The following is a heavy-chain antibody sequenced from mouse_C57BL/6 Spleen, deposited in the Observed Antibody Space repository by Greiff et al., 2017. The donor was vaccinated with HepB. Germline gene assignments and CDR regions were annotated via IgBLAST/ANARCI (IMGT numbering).Heavy chain of an antibody. D-gene: IGHD1-1*01. V-gene: IGHV1-64*01. CDR1: GYTFTSYW. CDR2: IHPNSGST. Sequence: QVQLKQPGAELVKPGASVKLSCKASGYTFTSYWMHWVKQRPGQGLEWIGMIHPNSGSTNYNEKFKSKATLTVDKSSSTAYMQLSSLTSEDSAVYYCARGSFLLLRWDAMDYWGQGTSVTVSS. CDR3: ARGSFLLLRWDAMDY. J-gene: IGHJ4*01.